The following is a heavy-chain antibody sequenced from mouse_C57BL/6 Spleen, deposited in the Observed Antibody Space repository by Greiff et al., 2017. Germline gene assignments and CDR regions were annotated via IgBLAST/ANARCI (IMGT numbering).Heavy chain of an antibody. D-gene: IGHD4-1*01. CDR2: IYPGDGDT. J-gene: IGHJ3*01. V-gene: IGHV1-82*01. CDR3: GRGLTGSPLAY. Sequence: VQLQQSGPELVKPGASVKISCKASGYAFSSSWMNWVKQRPGKGLEWIGRIYPGDGDTNYNGKFKGKATLTADKSSSTAYMQLSSLTSEDSAVYFCGRGLTGSPLAYWGEGTVVSVS. CDR1: GYAFSSSW.